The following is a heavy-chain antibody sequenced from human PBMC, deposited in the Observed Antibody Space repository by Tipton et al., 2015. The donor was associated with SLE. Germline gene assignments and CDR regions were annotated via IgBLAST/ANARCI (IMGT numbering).Heavy chain of an antibody. J-gene: IGHJ4*02. D-gene: IGHD2-2*01. CDR2: IGTAGDT. CDR3: ARGYCSSTSCYGYFDY. Sequence: SLRLSCAASGFTFSNYDMHWVRQATGKGLEWVSAIGTAGDTYYPGSVKGRFTIFRENAKNSMYLQMNSLRAGDTAVYYCARGYCSSTSCYGYFDYWGQGTLVTVSS. CDR1: GFTFSNYD. V-gene: IGHV3-13*01.